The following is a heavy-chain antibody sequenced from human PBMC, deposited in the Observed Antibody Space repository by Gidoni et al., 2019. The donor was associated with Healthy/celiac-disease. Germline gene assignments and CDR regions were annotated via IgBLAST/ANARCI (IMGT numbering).Heavy chain of an antibody. CDR2: IWYDGSNK. CDR3: ARDHAAANYFDY. V-gene: IGHV3-33*01. D-gene: IGHD2-2*01. Sequence: VQLVESGGGVVQPGRSLRLSCAAAGFTFTSYGMHWVRQAPGKGMEWVAVIWYDGSNKYYADSVKGRFTISRDNSKNTLYLQMNSLRAEDTAVYYCARDHAAANYFDYWGQGTLVTVSS. CDR1: GFTFTSYG. J-gene: IGHJ4*02.